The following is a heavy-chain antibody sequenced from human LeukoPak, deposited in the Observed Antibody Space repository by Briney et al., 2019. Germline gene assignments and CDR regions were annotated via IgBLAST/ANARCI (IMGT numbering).Heavy chain of an antibody. Sequence: GGSLRLSCAASGFTVSSLWMSWVRQAPGKWLEWLANIKQDGSEKYSVDSVKSRFTISRDNAKNSLSLQMNSLRAEDTAVYYCASGEWMATIDYWGQGTLVTVSS. CDR3: ASGEWMATIDY. J-gene: IGHJ4*02. D-gene: IGHD5-12*01. V-gene: IGHV3-7*01. CDR2: IKQDGSEK. CDR1: GFTVSSLW.